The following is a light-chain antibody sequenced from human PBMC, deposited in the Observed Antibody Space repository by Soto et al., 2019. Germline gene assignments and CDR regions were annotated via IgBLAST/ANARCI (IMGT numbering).Light chain of an antibody. J-gene: IGKJ1*01. V-gene: IGKV3-20*01. Sequence: EIVLTQSPGTLSLSPGEGATLSCRASQSVSTNFFAWYQQKPGQAPRLLIYGASTRATGLPDRFSGSGSGTDFTLTISRLEAEDFAVYYCQQYGRTSWTFGQGTKVEIK. CDR3: QQYGRTSWT. CDR1: QSVSTNF. CDR2: GAS.